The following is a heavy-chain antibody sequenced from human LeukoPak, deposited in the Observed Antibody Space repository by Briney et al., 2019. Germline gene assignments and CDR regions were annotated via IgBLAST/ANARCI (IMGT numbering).Heavy chain of an antibody. J-gene: IGHJ4*02. CDR3: SGAYYSGGRHFFDY. V-gene: IGHV3-21*01. CDR1: GFNFNIFS. D-gene: IGHD2-15*01. Sequence: GGSLRLSCTASGFNFNIFSMNWVRQTPGKGPEWVSSIANTASPTYYADSVKGRFTISRDNAKNTVYLQMSSLRGEDTAVYYCSGAYYSGGRHFFDYWGQGSLVTVSS. CDR2: IANTASPT.